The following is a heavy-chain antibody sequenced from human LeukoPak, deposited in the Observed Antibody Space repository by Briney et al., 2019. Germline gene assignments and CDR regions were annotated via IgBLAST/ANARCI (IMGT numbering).Heavy chain of an antibody. CDR3: ARVSTTEAESDYLDY. CDR2: IRKRPNSYTT. J-gene: IGHJ4*02. V-gene: IGHV3-72*01. D-gene: IGHD1-1*01. CDR1: GFTFSDHF. Sequence: GGSLRLSCAASGFTFSDHFMDWVRQAPGKGLEWVGRIRKRPNSYTTEYAASVQGRFAISRDDSKNSLYLQMNSLKTEDTAVYYCARVSTTEAESDYLDYWGQGAQVTISS.